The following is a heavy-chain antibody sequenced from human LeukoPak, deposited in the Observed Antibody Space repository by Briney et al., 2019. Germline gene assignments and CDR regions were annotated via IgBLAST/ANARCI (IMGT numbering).Heavy chain of an antibody. CDR2: ISEDGSGK. Sequence: PGGSLRLSCAASGFTFRSYAMHWVRQAPGKGLEWVAVISEDGSGKHYADSVKGRFTISRDNSKNTLYLQMNSLRPEDTAVYYCARDPYYYDSSGYLLPYYFDYWGQGTLVTVSS. V-gene: IGHV3-30-3*01. CDR1: GFTFRSYA. D-gene: IGHD3-22*01. CDR3: ARDPYYYDSSGYLLPYYFDY. J-gene: IGHJ4*02.